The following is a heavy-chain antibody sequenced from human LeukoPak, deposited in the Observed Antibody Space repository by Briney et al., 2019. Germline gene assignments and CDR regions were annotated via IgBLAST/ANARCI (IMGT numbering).Heavy chain of an antibody. CDR2: ISGSGGST. CDR1: GFTFSSYA. V-gene: IGHV3-23*01. Sequence: GGSLRLSCAASGFTFSSYAMSWVRQAPGKGLEWVSAISGSGGSTYYADSVKGRFTISRDNSKNTLYLQMNSLRAEDTAVHYCAKDLHPNYYDSSGYLFIDYWGQGTLVTVSS. J-gene: IGHJ4*02. CDR3: AKDLHPNYYDSSGYLFIDY. D-gene: IGHD3-22*01.